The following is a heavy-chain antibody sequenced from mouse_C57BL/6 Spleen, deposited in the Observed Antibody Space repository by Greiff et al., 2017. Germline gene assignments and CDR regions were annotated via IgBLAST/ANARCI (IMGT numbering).Heavy chain of an antibody. D-gene: IGHD1-1*01. V-gene: IGHV1-18*01. J-gene: IGHJ2*01. CDR3: AIYYYGSSLYFDY. Sequence: VQLQQSGPELVKPGASVKIPCKASGYTFTDYNMDWVKQSHGKSLEWIGDINPNNGGTIYNQKFKGKATLTVDKSSSTAYMELRSLTSEDTAVYYCAIYYYGSSLYFDYWGQGTTLTVSS. CDR2: INPNNGGT. CDR1: GYTFTDYN.